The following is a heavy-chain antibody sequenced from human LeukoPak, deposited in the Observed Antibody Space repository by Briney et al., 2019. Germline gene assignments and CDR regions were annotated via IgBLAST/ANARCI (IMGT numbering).Heavy chain of an antibody. V-gene: IGHV4-30-2*01. CDR3: ARGYPPLQYQLLHHYGMDV. D-gene: IGHD2-2*02. J-gene: IGHJ6*02. CDR1: GGSISSGGYS. CDR2: IYHSGST. Sequence: SQTLSLTCAVSGGSISSGGYSWSWIRQPPGKGLEWIGYIYHSGSTNYNPSLKSRVTISVDTSKNQFSLKLSSVTAADTAVYYCARGYPPLQYQLLHHYGMDVWGQGTTVTVSS.